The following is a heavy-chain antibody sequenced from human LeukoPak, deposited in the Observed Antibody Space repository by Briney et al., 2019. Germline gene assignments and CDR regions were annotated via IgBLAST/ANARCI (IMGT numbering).Heavy chain of an antibody. CDR2: INEDGSNK. CDR3: TRVIVAVPGYFDYFDF. D-gene: IGHD6-19*01. J-gene: IGHJ4*02. Sequence: GGSLRLSCTASGFSFSNHYMRWIRQAPGKGLEWVANINEDGSNKWHLGSVKGRFTVSRDNAWNSLYLQMNSLRVEDTAVYYCTRVIVAVPGYFDYFDFWGQGVLVTVSS. CDR1: GFSFSNHY. V-gene: IGHV3-7*01.